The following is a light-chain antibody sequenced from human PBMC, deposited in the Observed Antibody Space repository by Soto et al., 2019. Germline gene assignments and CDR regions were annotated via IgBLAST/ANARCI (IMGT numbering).Light chain of an antibody. J-gene: IGKJ1*01. Sequence: EIVLTQSPATLSLSPGARAPLSCRASQSVSSYLAWYQQKPGQAPRLLIYGASNRATGIPARFSGSGSGTDFTLTISSLEPEDFAVYYCLQRSNWPPWTFGQGTKVDI. CDR1: QSVSSY. V-gene: IGKV3-11*01. CDR3: LQRSNWPPWT. CDR2: GAS.